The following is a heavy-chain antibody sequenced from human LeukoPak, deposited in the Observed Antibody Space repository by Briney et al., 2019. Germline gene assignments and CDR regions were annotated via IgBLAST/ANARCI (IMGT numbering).Heavy chain of an antibody. D-gene: IGHD2-2*01. CDR3: ARDYCSSTSCLLDY. Sequence: GGSLRLSCAASGFTFSSYAMHWVRQAPGKGLEYVSAISSNGGNTYYANSVKGRFTISRDNSKNTLYLQMGSLRAEDMVVYYCARDYCSSTSCLLDYWGQGTLVTVSS. J-gene: IGHJ4*02. CDR1: GFTFSSYA. CDR2: ISSNGGNT. V-gene: IGHV3-64*01.